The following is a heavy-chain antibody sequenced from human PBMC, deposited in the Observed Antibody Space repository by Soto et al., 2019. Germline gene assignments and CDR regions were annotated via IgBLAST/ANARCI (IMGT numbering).Heavy chain of an antibody. CDR1: GYSFTSYL. D-gene: IGHD3-10*01. V-gene: IGHV5-10-1*01. CDR3: PIQVARTDGHRTVVLWFGGVRVYFYFGMGV. Sequence: GESLKISRKGSGYSFTSYLISWVREIPGKGLGGMGRFHPSDSYTNYSPSLQANVTISADKSISTAYLQWSSLISADTAMYYCPIQVARTDGHRTVVLWFGGVRVYFYFGMGVWGQGTTVTVSS. J-gene: IGHJ6*02. CDR2: FHPSDSYT.